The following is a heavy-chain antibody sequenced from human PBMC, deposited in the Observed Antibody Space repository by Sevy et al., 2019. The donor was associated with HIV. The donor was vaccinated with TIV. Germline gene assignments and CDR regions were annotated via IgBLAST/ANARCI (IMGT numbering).Heavy chain of an antibody. J-gene: IGHJ3*01. V-gene: IGHV3-13*01. CDR1: GFTFSTYD. D-gene: IGHD6-13*01. Sequence: GGSLRLSCAASGFTFSTYDMHWVRQVAGEGLEWVSGIGTLLDTYYAASVKGRFIISRDNAKNSLFLQMNSLRAGDTAIYYCARACTAACYKSGPIDAFDVWGQGTVVTVSS. CDR2: IGTLLDT. CDR3: ARACTAACYKSGPIDAFDV.